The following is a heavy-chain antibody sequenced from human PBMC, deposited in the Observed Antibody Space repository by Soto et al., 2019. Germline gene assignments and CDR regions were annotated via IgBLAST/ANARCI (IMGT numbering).Heavy chain of an antibody. J-gene: IGHJ4*02. CDR2: INDDGIST. D-gene: IGHD1-1*01. V-gene: IGHV3-74*01. CDR1: GFTFSMYW. CDR3: TRGPRSTSTGTGAF. Sequence: GGSLRLSCAASGFTFSMYWMHWVRQVPGKGPEWVSRINDDGISTNYADSVKGRFTISRDNAKNTLYLQMNALRVEDTAVYYCTRGPRSTSTGTGAFWGQGTLVTVTS.